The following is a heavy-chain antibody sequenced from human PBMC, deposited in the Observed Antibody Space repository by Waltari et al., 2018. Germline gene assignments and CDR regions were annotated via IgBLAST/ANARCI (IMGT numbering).Heavy chain of an antibody. CDR1: VFSFGSYW. J-gene: IGHJ4*02. Sequence: EVQLVASGGGLVQPGGSLRRSGPVSVFSFGSYWMSWVRQGPGKGLEWVANIKQDGSEKYYVDSVKGRFTISRDNAKNSLYLQMNSLRAEDTAVYFCARDGYNYVIDQWGQGTLVSVSS. CDR2: IKQDGSEK. D-gene: IGHD1-1*01. CDR3: ARDGYNYVIDQ. V-gene: IGHV3-7*01.